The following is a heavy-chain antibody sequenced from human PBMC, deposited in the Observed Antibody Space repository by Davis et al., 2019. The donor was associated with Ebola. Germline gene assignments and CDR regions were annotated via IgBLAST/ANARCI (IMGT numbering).Heavy chain of an antibody. D-gene: IGHD3-10*01. CDR2: IYWDDDK. J-gene: IGHJ4*02. CDR3: AHISLWFGELLPYFDY. CDR1: GFSLSTSGVG. Sequence: SGPTLVKPTQTLTLTCTFSGFSLSTSGVGVGWIRQPPGKALEWLALIYWDDDKRYSPSLKSRLTITKDTSKNQVVLTMTNMDPVDTAPYYCAHISLWFGELLPYFDYWGQGTLVTVSS. V-gene: IGHV2-5*02.